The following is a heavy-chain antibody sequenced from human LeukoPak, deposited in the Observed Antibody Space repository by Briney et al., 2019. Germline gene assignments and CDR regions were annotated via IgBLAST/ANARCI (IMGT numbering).Heavy chain of an antibody. V-gene: IGHV4-39*07. D-gene: IGHD2-2*01. CDR1: GGSISSSNHY. CDR2: INHSGST. J-gene: IGHJ6*03. CDR3: ARGRYLPALLWGAYYMDV. Sequence: PSETLSLTCTVSGGSISSSNHYWGWIRQPPGRGLEWIGEINHSGSTNYNPSLKSRVTRSVDTSKNQFSLKLSSVTAADTAVYYCARGRYLPALLWGAYYMDVWGKGTTVTVSS.